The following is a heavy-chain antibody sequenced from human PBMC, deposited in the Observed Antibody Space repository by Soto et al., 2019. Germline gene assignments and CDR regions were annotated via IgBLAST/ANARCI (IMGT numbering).Heavy chain of an antibody. Sequence: EVQLVESGGGLVQPGGSLRFSCAASGFTFSSYWMSWVRQAPGKGLEWVANIKQDGSEIYYVDSVKGRFTVSRDNAWILLYLQMISLRAEDTVVYYCARQYCGGDCHLDYWDEGTLVTVAS. CDR1: GFTFSSYW. CDR3: ARQYCGGDCHLDY. J-gene: IGHJ4*02. CDR2: IKQDGSEI. V-gene: IGHV3-7*01. D-gene: IGHD2-21*02.